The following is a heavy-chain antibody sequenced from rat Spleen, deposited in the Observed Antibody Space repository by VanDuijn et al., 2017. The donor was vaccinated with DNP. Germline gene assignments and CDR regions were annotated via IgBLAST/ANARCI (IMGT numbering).Heavy chain of an antibody. V-gene: IGHV5-27*01. D-gene: IGHD1-4*01. J-gene: IGHJ1*01. Sequence: EVQLVESGGGLVQPGRSMKLSCAASGFTFSNYDMAWVRQAPTKGLEWVASISTSGGSTYYRDSVKGRFTVSRDNERSSLYLQMDSLTSEDTATYYCTTTGFPGYHYYWHFDFWGPGTMVTVSS. CDR1: GFTFSNYD. CDR2: ISTSGGST. CDR3: TTTGFPGYHYYWHFDF.